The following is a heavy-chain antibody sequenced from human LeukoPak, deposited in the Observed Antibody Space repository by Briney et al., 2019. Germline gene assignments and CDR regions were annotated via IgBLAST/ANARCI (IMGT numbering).Heavy chain of an antibody. CDR3: ARESLTGDRYFDY. CDR1: AFTFSSYS. V-gene: IGHV3-48*01. J-gene: IGHJ4*02. CDR2: ISSGSRTI. D-gene: IGHD7-27*01. Sequence: AGSLRLSCAASAFTFSSYSMNWVRQAPGRGLEWLSYISSGSRTIYYADSVKGRFTTSRDNAKNSLYFQMNSLRVDDTAVYYCARESLTGDRYFDYWGQGTLITVSS.